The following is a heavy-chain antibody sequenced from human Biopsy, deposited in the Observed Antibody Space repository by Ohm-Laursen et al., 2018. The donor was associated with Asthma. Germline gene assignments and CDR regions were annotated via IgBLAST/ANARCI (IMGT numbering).Heavy chain of an antibody. Sequence: SSVKVSCKASGGMFGNYAISWVRQAPGQGLGWMGGIIPIFDTPNYAQKFQGRVTITADESTTTAYMELSSLRSEDTAVYYCATSGGDYGYFGLDFWGQGTTVTVSS. CDR3: ATSGGDYGYFGLDF. CDR1: GGMFGNYA. CDR2: IIPIFDTP. D-gene: IGHD4-17*01. V-gene: IGHV1-69*01. J-gene: IGHJ6*02.